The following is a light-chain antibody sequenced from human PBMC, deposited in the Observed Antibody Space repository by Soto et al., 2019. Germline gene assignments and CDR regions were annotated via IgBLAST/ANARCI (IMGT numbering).Light chain of an antibody. CDR2: DVS. Sequence: QSALTQPASVSGSPGQSITISCTGTSSDVGGYNYVSWYQQHPGKAPKLMIYDVSNRPSGVSNRFSGSKSGNTASLTISGLQAEDEAEYYCSSYTSNSMLLYVFGTGTKVTVL. CDR3: SSYTSNSMLLYV. CDR1: SSDVGGYNY. V-gene: IGLV2-14*01. J-gene: IGLJ1*01.